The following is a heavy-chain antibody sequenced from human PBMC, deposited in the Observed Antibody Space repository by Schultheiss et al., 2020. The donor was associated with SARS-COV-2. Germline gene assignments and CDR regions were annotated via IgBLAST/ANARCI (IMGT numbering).Heavy chain of an antibody. CDR3: ARKARRQLAPFFDY. J-gene: IGHJ4*02. V-gene: IGHV1-8*01. CDR2: MNPNSGNT. D-gene: IGHD1-1*01. Sequence: ASVKVSCKASGYTFTSYDINWVRQATGQGLEWMGWMNPNSGNTGYAQKLQGRVTMTTDTSTSTAYMELRSLRSDDTAVYYCARKARRQLAPFFDYWGQGTLVTVSS. CDR1: GYTFTSYD.